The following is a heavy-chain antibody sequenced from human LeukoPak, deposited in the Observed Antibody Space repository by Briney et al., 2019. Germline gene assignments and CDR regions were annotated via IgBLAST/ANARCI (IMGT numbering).Heavy chain of an antibody. J-gene: IGHJ4*02. V-gene: IGHV3-11*06. D-gene: IGHD3-3*01. CDR1: GFTFSDYY. CDR2: VSSSSSYT. CDR3: ARAEFYDFWSSPAFDY. Sequence: GGPLRLSCAASGFTFSDYYMSWIRQAPGKGLEWVSYVSSSSSYTNYADSVKGRFTISRDNAKNSLYLQMNSLRAEDTAVYYCARAEFYDFWSSPAFDYWGQGTLVTVSS.